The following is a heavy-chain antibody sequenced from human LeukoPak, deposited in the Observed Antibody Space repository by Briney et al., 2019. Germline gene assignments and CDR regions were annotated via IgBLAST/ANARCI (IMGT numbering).Heavy chain of an antibody. Sequence: PGGSLRLSCAVSGFTFSSYVMNWVRQAPGKGLEWVSTISGSDGSTYYADSLKGRFTISRDNSKNTLYLQMNSLRAEDTAVYYCAPLGYCSDTSCSDTDYWGQGTLVTVSS. V-gene: IGHV3-23*01. D-gene: IGHD2-2*01. CDR1: GFTFSSYV. CDR2: ISGSDGST. CDR3: APLGYCSDTSCSDTDY. J-gene: IGHJ4*02.